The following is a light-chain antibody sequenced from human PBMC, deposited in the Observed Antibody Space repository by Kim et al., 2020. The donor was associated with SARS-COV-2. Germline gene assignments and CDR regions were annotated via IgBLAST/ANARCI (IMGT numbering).Light chain of an antibody. J-gene: IGKJ5*01. CDR1: RAISNY. CDR3: QQSYSTLIT. V-gene: IGKV1-39*01. CDR2: SSS. Sequence: DIQMTQSPSSLSASVGDRVTITCRASRAISNYLNWYQQKPGKAPKLLFYSSSTLQGGVPSRGSGSGSGTHFTLTISSLQPEDFATYYCQQSYSTLITFGQGTRLEIK.